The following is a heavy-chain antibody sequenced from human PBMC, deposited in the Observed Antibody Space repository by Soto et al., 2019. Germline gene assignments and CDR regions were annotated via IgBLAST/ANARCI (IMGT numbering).Heavy chain of an antibody. CDR2: IYSGGST. D-gene: IGHD3-10*01. CDR3: ARLRPTPFYYDGSGSYVDY. CDR1: GFTVSSNY. V-gene: IGHV3-53*01. Sequence: GGSLRLSCAASGFTVSSNYMSWVRQAPGKGLEWVSVIYSGGSTYYADSVKGRFTISRDNSKNTRYLQMISLRAEDTAVYYCARLRPTPFYYDGSGSYVDYWGQGTLVTVSS. J-gene: IGHJ4*02.